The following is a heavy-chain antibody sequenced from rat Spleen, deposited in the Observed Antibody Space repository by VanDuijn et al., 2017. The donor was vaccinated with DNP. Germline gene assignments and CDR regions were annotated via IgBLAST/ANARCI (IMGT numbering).Heavy chain of an antibody. CDR2: ISHDGGRT. J-gene: IGHJ2*01. V-gene: IGHV5-22*01. Sequence: EVQLVESGGGLVQPGRSLKLSCTASGFTFSDYYLAWVRQAPTKGLEWVAYISHDGGRTHYGDSVKGRFTISRDNAKNTQYLQMDSLRSEDTATYYCARHPLTGSPFDSWGQGVMVTVSS. CDR1: GFTFSDYY. CDR3: ARHPLTGSPFDS. D-gene: IGHD5-1*01.